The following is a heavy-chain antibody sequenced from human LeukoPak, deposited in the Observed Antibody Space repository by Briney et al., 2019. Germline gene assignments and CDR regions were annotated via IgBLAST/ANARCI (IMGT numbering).Heavy chain of an antibody. D-gene: IGHD3-22*01. V-gene: IGHV3-30*18. CDR1: GFTFSSYG. J-gene: IGHJ4*02. CDR3: AKPDYYDSSTFDY. Sequence: GGSLRLPCAASGFTFSSYGMHWVRQAPGKGLEWVAVISYDGSNKYYADSVKGRFTISRDNSKNTLYLQMNSLRAEDTAVYYCAKPDYYDSSTFDYWGQGTLVTVSS. CDR2: ISYDGSNK.